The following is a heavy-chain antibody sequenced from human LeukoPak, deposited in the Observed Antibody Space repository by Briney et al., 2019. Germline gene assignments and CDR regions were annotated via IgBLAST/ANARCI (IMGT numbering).Heavy chain of an antibody. Sequence: GRSLRLSCAASGFTVSSNYMSWVRQAPGKGLEWVSVIYSGGSTYYADSVKGRFTISRDNSKNTLYLQMNSLRAEDTAVYYCARDYYGDSMDWGQGTLVTVSS. J-gene: IGHJ4*02. V-gene: IGHV3-53*01. CDR3: ARDYYGDSMD. CDR2: IYSGGST. CDR1: GFTVSSNY. D-gene: IGHD4-17*01.